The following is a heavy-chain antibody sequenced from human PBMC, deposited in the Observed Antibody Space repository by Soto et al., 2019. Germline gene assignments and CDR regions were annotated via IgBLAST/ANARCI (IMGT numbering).Heavy chain of an antibody. CDR2: ISYDGSNK. CDR1: GFTFSSYA. V-gene: IGHV3-30-3*01. CDR3: ARGVTIFGVVSPPGY. J-gene: IGHJ4*02. D-gene: IGHD3-3*01. Sequence: GGSLRLSCAASGFTFSSYAMHWVRQAPGKGLEWVAVISYDGSNKYYADSVKGRFTISRDNSKNTLYLQMNSLRAEDTAVYYCARGVTIFGVVSPPGYWGQGTLVTVSS.